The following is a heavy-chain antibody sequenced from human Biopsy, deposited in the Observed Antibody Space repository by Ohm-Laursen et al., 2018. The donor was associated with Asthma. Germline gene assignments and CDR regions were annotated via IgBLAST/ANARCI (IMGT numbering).Heavy chain of an antibody. CDR2: VSKDGSRT. CDR1: GFTFSSHW. CDR3: ARDSYSSGLYDDFES. Sequence: SLRLSCAASGFTFSSHWMHWVRQSPGKGLEWVGRVSKDGSRTAYADSMKGRFTISRDNAKNSLYLQMNSLRAEDTAVYYCARDSYSSGLYDDFESWGQGTLVTVSS. J-gene: IGHJ4*02. D-gene: IGHD6-19*01. V-gene: IGHV3-74*01.